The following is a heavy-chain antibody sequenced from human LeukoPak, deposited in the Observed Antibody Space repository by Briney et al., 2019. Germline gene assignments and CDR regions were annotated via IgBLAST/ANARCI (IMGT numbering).Heavy chain of an antibody. CDR2: INHSGST. Sequence: PSETLSLTCAVYGGSFSGYYWSWIRQPPGKGLEWIGEINHSGSTNYNPSLKSRVTISVDTSKNQFSLKLSSVTAADTAVYYCARARFLLYGSGSYCWFDPWGQGTLVTVSS. V-gene: IGHV4-34*01. CDR3: ARARFLLYGSGSYCWFDP. CDR1: GGSFSGYY. D-gene: IGHD3-10*01. J-gene: IGHJ5*02.